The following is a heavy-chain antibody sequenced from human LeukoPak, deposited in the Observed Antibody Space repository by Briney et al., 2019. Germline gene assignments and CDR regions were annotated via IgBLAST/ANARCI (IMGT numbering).Heavy chain of an antibody. J-gene: IGHJ4*02. CDR2: ISYDGSNK. Sequence: GGSLRLSCAASGFTFSSYATHWVRQAPGKGLEWVAVISYDGSNKYYADSVKGRFTISRDNSKNTLYLQMNSLRAEDTAVYYCARDPYASGWPDYWGQGTLVTVSS. D-gene: IGHD6-19*01. CDR3: ARDPYASGWPDY. CDR1: GFTFSSYA. V-gene: IGHV3-30*04.